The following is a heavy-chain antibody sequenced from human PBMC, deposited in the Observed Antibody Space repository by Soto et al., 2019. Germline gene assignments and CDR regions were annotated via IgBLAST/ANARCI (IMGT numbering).Heavy chain of an antibody. CDR3: ARVQVVVRGVIKEFDY. D-gene: IGHD3-10*01. CDR2: INAGNGNT. CDR1: GYTFTSYA. Sequence: GASVKVSCKASGYTFTSYAMHWVRQAPGQRLEWMGWINAGNGNTKYSQKFQGRVTITRDTSASTAYMELSSLRSEDTAVYYCARVQVVVRGVIKEFDYWGQGTLVTVSS. J-gene: IGHJ4*02. V-gene: IGHV1-3*01.